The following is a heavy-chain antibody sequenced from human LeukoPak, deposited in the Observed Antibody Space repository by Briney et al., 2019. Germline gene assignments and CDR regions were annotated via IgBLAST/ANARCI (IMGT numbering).Heavy chain of an antibody. V-gene: IGHV4-39*01. D-gene: IGHD1-26*01. Sequence: SETLSLTCTVSGGSISGDYWAWIRHPPGKGLEWIGNVYYSGSTYYNPSLKSRVTISVDTSKKQFSLKLTSVTAADTAVYYCARRYTGSSKSDYWGQGALVTVSS. CDR3: ARRYTGSSKSDY. CDR1: GGSISGDY. J-gene: IGHJ4*02. CDR2: VYYSGST.